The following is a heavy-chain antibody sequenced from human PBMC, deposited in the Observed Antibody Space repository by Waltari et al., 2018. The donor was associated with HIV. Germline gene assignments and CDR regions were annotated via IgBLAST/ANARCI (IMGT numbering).Heavy chain of an antibody. V-gene: IGHV1-2*02. CDR2: INPKSGGT. CDR3: ARGGASTTHRDYNYYGLDV. D-gene: IGHD2-2*01. CDR1: GYTFTDNY. Sequence: QVELVQSGAEVKKPGASVKVSCKASGYTFTDNYIHWVRQAPGHGLEWMGWINPKSGGTKHAQKFQGRVTMTRDTSMSTVYMEVSRLTSDDTAVYYCARGGASTTHRDYNYYGLDVWGQGTTVTVSS. J-gene: IGHJ6*02.